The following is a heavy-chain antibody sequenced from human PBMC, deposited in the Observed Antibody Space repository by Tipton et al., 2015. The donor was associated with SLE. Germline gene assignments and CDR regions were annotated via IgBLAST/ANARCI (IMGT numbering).Heavy chain of an antibody. CDR2: INHSGST. CDR1: GDSISSSNYY. V-gene: IGHV4-39*07. CDR3: ATGDVYLDY. Sequence: TLSLTCTVSGDSISSSNYYWNWIRQPPGKGLEWIGEINHSGSTNYNPSLKSRVSISVDTSKNQFSLELTSVTPADTAVYYCATGDVYLDYWGQGTLVTVSS. J-gene: IGHJ4*02. D-gene: IGHD3-16*01.